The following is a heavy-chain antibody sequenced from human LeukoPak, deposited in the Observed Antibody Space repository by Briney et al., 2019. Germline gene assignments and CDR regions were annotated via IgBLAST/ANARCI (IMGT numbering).Heavy chain of an antibody. CDR3: AKSSLRYNWNED. D-gene: IGHD4-17*01. V-gene: IGHV6-1*01. CDR2: TYYRSKWYN. Sequence: SQTLSLTCAMSGDSVSSNSAAWNWMRQSPSRGLEWLGRTYYRSKWYNDYAVSVKGRITINPDTSKNQFSLQLNSVTPEDTAVYYCAKSSLRYNWNEDWGQGTLVTVSS. J-gene: IGHJ5*02. CDR1: GDSVSSNSAA.